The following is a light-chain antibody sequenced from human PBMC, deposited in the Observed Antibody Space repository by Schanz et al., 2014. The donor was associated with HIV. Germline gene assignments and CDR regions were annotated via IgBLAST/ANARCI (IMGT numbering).Light chain of an antibody. V-gene: IGLV1-51*01. J-gene: IGLJ3*02. Sequence: QSVLTQPPSVSAAPGQKVAISCSGGSSNIGDNYVSWYQQFPGTAPKLLIYDNNRRPSGIPGRFSGAKSGTSASLAISGLQSEDEADYYCAAWDDSLNALVFGGGTKLTVL. CDR1: SSNIGDNY. CDR3: AAWDDSLNALV. CDR2: DNN.